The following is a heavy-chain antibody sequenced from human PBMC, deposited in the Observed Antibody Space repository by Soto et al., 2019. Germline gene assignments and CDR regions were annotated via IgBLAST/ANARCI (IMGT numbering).Heavy chain of an antibody. V-gene: IGHV3-33*01. CDR3: ARGVDYDILTGYYKTDSNWFDP. J-gene: IGHJ5*02. CDR1: GFTFSSYG. CDR2: IWYDGSNK. Sequence: QVQLVESGGGVVQPGRSLRLSCAASGFTFSSYGMHWVRQAPGKGLEWVAVIWYDGSNKYYADSVKGRFTISGDNSKNSLYLQMNNLRAEDTAVYYCARGVDYDILTGYYKTDSNWFDPWGQGTLVTVSS. D-gene: IGHD3-9*01.